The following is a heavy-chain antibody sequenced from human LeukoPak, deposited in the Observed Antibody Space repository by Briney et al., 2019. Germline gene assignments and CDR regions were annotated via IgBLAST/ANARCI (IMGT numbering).Heavy chain of an antibody. CDR2: IYYSGTT. CDR1: GGSISSYY. D-gene: IGHD6-13*01. CDR3: AVKSSGQQLAFDY. J-gene: IGHJ4*02. Sequence: SETLSLTCTVSGGSISSYYWSWIRQPPGKGLEWIGYIYYSGTTNYNPSLKSRVTISVDTAKNQFSLKLSSVTAADTAVYYCAVKSSGQQLAFDYWGQGTLVTVSS. V-gene: IGHV4-59*12.